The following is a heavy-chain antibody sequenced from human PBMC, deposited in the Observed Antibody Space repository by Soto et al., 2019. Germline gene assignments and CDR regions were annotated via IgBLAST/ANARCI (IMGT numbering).Heavy chain of an antibody. CDR2: IYYSGST. J-gene: IGHJ4*02. CDR1: GGSISSGGYY. V-gene: IGHV4-31*03. Sequence: PSETLSLTCTVSGGSISSGGYYWSWIRQHPGKGLEWIGYIYYSGSTYYNPSLKSRVTISVDTSKNQFSLKLSSVTAADTAVYYCARHVCCSGNCRHLLAYCGRGTLVTVSS. CDR3: ARHVCCSGNCRHLLAY. D-gene: IGHD2-15*01.